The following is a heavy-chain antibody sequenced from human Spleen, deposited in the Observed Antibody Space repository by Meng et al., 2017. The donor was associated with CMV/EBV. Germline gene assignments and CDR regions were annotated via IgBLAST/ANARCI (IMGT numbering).Heavy chain of an antibody. D-gene: IGHD7-27*01. V-gene: IGHV3-7*01. J-gene: IGHJ4*02. CDR2: IKQDGSEK. CDR3: ARARRGGGWGSPCCYFDY. Sequence: GGSLRLSCAASGLTFSSYWMSWVRQAPGKGLEWVANIKQDGSEKYYVDSVRGRFTISRDNAKNSLYLQMNSLRAEDTAVYYCARARRGGGWGSPCCYFDYWGQGTLVTVSS. CDR1: GLTFSSYW.